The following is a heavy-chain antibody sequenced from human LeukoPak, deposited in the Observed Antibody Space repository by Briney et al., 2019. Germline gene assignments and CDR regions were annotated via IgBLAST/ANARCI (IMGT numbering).Heavy chain of an antibody. Sequence: ASVKVSCKASGYTFTSYGISWVRQAPGQGLEWMGWISACNGNTNYAQKLQGRVTMTTDTSTSTAYMDLSRLRSDDTAVYYCARARPLWFGVNDYWGQGTLVTVS. V-gene: IGHV1-18*01. D-gene: IGHD3-10*01. J-gene: IGHJ4*02. CDR3: ARARPLWFGVNDY. CDR2: ISACNGNT. CDR1: GYTFTSYG.